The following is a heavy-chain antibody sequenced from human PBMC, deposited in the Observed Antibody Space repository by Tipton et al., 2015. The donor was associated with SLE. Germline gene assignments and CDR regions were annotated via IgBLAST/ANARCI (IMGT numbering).Heavy chain of an antibody. CDR3: ARIDAVGACAVGDCYGDVFAV. D-gene: IGHD2-21*02. J-gene: IGHJ3*01. CDR2: LYAGGDT. Sequence: GSLRLSCAATGLYVSESHMSWVRQVPGKGLEWVSILYAGGDTFYGDSVKGRSTISRDTSKNTVSLQINGLKFEDTAVYFCARIDAVGACAVGDCYGDVFAVWGQGRMVTVSS. V-gene: IGHV3-53*01. CDR1: GLYVSESH.